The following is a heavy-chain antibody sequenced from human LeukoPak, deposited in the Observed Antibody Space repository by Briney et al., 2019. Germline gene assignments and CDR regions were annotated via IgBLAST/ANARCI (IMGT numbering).Heavy chain of an antibody. CDR3: ARDIVMVIGSFYYGMDV. J-gene: IGHJ6*02. CDR1: GYTFASFG. V-gene: IGHV1-18*01. Sequence: APVKVSCKASGYTFASFGISWVRQAPGQGLEWMGWISAYNGNTNHAQKLQDRLIMTTDTSTNTGYMELRGLRSDDTAVYYCARDIVMVIGSFYYGMDVWGQGTTVTVSS. CDR2: ISAYNGNT. D-gene: IGHD2-15*01.